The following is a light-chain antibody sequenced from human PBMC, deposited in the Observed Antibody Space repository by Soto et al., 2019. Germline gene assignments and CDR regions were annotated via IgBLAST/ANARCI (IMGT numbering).Light chain of an antibody. CDR3: SSYTSSNTYV. V-gene: IGLV2-14*03. CDR1: SSDVGGYTS. J-gene: IGLJ1*01. Sequence: QPVLTQPASVSGSPGQSIAISCTGTSSDVGGYTSVSWYQQHPGKAPKLMIYNVSNRPSGVSDRFSGSKSGNTASLTISGRQAEDEADYYCSSYTSSNTYVFGTGTKLTVL. CDR2: NVS.